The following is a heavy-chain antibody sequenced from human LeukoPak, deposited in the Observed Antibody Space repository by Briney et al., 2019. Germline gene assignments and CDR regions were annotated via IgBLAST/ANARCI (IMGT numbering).Heavy chain of an antibody. V-gene: IGHV4-4*07. CDR1: GGSISSYY. CDR3: ARDLGYCSSTSCHHSNWFDP. CDR2: IYTSEST. J-gene: IGHJ5*02. Sequence: SETLSLTCTVSGGSISSYYWSWIRQPAGKGLEWIGRIYTSESTHYNPSLKSRVTMSVDTSKNQFSLKLSSVTAADTAVYYCARDLGYCSSTSCHHSNWFDPWGQGTLVTVSS. D-gene: IGHD2-2*01.